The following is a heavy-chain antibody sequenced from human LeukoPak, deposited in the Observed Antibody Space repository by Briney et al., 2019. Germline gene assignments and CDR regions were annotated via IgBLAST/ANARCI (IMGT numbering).Heavy chain of an antibody. CDR1: VFTFCSFA. Sequence: PGGSLRLSCAASVFTFCSFAMHWVCQAPGKRLWCVSVISYDGSNKSYTDSVKGRFSIPRDNSKNTLYLQMNSLRAEDTAVSYCARDLFHPSYCSSTSCYTGGGDYYYGMDVWGQGTTVTVSS. J-gene: IGHJ6*02. CDR3: ARDLFHPSYCSSTSCYTGGGDYYYGMDV. CDR2: ISYDGSNK. D-gene: IGHD2-2*02. V-gene: IGHV3-30*04.